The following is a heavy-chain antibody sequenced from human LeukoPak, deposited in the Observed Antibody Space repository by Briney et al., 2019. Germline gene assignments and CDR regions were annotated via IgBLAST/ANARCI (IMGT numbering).Heavy chain of an antibody. J-gene: IGHJ6*03. D-gene: IGHD3-3*01. V-gene: IGHV1-8*03. CDR2: MSPNSGNT. CDR3: ARSIIGVLRFLEWLPKYYYYYYMDV. CDR1: GYTFTSYD. Sequence: GASVKVSCKASGYTFTSYDINWVRQATGQGLEWMGWMSPNSGNTGYAQKFQGRVTITRNTSISTAYMELSSLRSEDTAVYYCARSIIGVLRFLEWLPKYYYYYYMDVWGKGTTVTVSS.